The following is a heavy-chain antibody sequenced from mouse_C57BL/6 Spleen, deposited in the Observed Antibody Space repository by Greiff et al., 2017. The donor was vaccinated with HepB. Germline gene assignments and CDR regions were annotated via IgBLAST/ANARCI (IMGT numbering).Heavy chain of an antibody. V-gene: IGHV1-82*01. Sequence: VQLQESGPELVKPGASVKISCKASGYAFSSSWMNWVKQRPGKGLEWIGRIYPGDGDTNYNGKFKGKATLTADKSSSTAYMQLSSLTSEDSAVYFCLLSFAYWGQGTLVTVSA. CDR2: IYPGDGDT. CDR3: LLSFAY. CDR1: GYAFSSSW. D-gene: IGHD2-1*01. J-gene: IGHJ3*01.